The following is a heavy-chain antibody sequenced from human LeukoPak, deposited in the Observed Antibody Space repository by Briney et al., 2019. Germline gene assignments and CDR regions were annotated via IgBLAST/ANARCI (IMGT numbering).Heavy chain of an antibody. J-gene: IGHJ4*02. V-gene: IGHV1-18*01. CDR2: ISAYNGNT. Sequence: ASVKVSCTASGYTFTSYGISWVRQAPGQGLEWMGWISAYNGNTNYAQKLQGRVTMTTDTSTSTAYMELRSLRSDDTAVYYCARVSGVYSSSWYVYYFDYWGQGTLVTVSS. CDR1: GYTFTSYG. CDR3: ARVSGVYSSSWYVYYFDY. D-gene: IGHD6-13*01.